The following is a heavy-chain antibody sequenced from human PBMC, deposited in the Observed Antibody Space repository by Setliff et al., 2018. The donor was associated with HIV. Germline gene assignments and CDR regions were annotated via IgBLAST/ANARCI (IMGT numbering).Heavy chain of an antibody. J-gene: IGHJ3*02. Sequence: PSETLSLTCTVSRGSISRYYWGWIRQPPGKGLEWIGYIYYTGTTKYNPSLKSRATMSVDTSKNQLSLKLSSLTAADTAVYYCARDRPPSTVDMLGAFDRWGQGTMVTVSS. V-gene: IGHV4-59*01. D-gene: IGHD4-17*01. CDR3: ARDRPPSTVDMLGAFDR. CDR2: IYYTGTT. CDR1: RGSISRYY.